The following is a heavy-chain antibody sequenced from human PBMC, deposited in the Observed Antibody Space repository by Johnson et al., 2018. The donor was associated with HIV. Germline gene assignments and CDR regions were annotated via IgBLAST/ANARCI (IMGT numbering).Heavy chain of an antibody. J-gene: IGHJ3*02. D-gene: IGHD3-22*01. Sequence: QVQLVESGGGLVQPGGSLRLSCAASGFTVSSNYMSWIRQAPGKGLEWVSYISSSGSTIYYADSVKGRFTISRDNAKNSLYLQMNSLRAEATAVYYCASQGYYVSSGLDAFAIWGQGTMVTVSS. CDR3: ASQGYYVSSGLDAFAI. V-gene: IGHV3-11*04. CDR1: GFTVSSNY. CDR2: ISSSGSTI.